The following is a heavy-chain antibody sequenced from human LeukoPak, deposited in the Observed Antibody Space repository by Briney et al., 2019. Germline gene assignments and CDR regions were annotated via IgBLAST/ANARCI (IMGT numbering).Heavy chain of an antibody. V-gene: IGHV3-23*01. Sequence: GGSLRLSCAASGFTFSSYAMSWVRQAPGKGLEWVSAISGSAGSTHYADSVKGRFTISRDNSKSTLYLQMNSLRAEDTAVYYCAQDPRGVVPAALSWGQGTLVTVSS. CDR2: ISGSAGST. D-gene: IGHD2-2*01. J-gene: IGHJ5*02. CDR3: AQDPRGVVPAALS. CDR1: GFTFSSYA.